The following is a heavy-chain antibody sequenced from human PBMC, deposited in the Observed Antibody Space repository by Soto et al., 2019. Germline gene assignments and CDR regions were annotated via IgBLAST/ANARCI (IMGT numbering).Heavy chain of an antibody. V-gene: IGHV1-69*13. J-gene: IGHJ4*02. D-gene: IGHD3-10*01. CDR3: ARVGLEITMVRGVIIGPLDY. Sequence: ASVKVSCKASGGTFSSYAISWVRQAPGQGLEWMGGIIPIFGTANYAQKFQGRATITADESTSTAYMELSSLRSEDTAVYYCARVGLEITMVRGVIIGPLDYWGQGTLVTVSS. CDR2: IIPIFGTA. CDR1: GGTFSSYA.